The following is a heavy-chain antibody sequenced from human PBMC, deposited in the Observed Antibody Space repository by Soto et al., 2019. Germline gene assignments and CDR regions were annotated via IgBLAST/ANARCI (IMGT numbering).Heavy chain of an antibody. J-gene: IGHJ4*02. CDR1: GYSFTSYY. V-gene: IGHV1-46*01. Sequence: ASVKVSCKASGYSFTSYYMYWVRLAPGHGLEWMGTISPSGTSTNYAQKFQGRVTMTRDTSTRTVYMEPSNLRSEDTAVYYCARGSASSGYNYFFDSWGQGTLVTVSS. D-gene: IGHD3-22*01. CDR2: ISPSGTST. CDR3: ARGSASSGYNYFFDS.